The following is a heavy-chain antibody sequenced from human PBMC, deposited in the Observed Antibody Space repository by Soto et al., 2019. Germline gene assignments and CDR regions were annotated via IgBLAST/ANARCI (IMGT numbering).Heavy chain of an antibody. D-gene: IGHD3-10*01. J-gene: IGHJ3*02. V-gene: IGHV3-33*01. CDR1: GFSFSSYG. CDR2: IWYDGSNK. CDR3: ARDGSGDRHAFDI. Sequence: QVQLVESGGGVVQSGRSLRLSCAASGFSFSSYGMHWVRQAPGTGLEWVAVIWYDGSNKYYADSVKGRFTISRDNSKNTLYLLMNSVRAEDTAVYYCARDGSGDRHAFDIWGQGTMVTVSS.